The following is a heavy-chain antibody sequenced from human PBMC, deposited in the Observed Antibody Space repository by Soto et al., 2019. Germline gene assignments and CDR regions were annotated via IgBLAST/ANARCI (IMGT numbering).Heavy chain of an antibody. CDR1: GYSFTSYW. V-gene: IGHV5-51*01. J-gene: IGHJ6*02. Sequence: GESLKISCKGSGYSFTSYWIGWVRQMPGKGLEWMGIIYPGDSDTRYSPSFQGQVTVSADKSISTAYLQWSSLKASDTAMYYCARIPSYYDFWSGRYYYYYYGMDVWGQGTTVTVSS. CDR2: IYPGDSDT. CDR3: ARIPSYYDFWSGRYYYYYYGMDV. D-gene: IGHD3-3*01.